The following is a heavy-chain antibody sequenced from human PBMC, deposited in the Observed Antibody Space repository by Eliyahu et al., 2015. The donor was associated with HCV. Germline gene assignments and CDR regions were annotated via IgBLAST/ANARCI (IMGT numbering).Heavy chain of an antibody. CDR2: ISGSGDAT. D-gene: IGHD3-10*01. Sequence: EVQLLESGGGLVQPGGSLRLSCAASGFTFSTYGMXWVRQAPGKGLEWVSSISGSGDATYYEDSVKGRFTVSRDNSKNTLYLQLDSLRAEDTAIYFCAKDVGGSYSGPFEFWGRGTLVTVSS. J-gene: IGHJ4*02. CDR3: AKDVGGSYSGPFEF. V-gene: IGHV3-23*01. CDR1: GFTFSTYG.